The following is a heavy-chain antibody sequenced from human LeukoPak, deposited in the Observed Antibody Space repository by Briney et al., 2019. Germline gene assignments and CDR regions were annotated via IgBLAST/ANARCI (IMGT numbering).Heavy chain of an antibody. CDR2: IKQDGSEK. V-gene: IGHV3-7*01. D-gene: IGHD3-3*01. J-gene: IGHJ6*03. CDR3: ARGPPHNYDFWSGSYYYYMDV. CDR1: GFTFSSYW. Sequence: GGSLRLSCAASGFTFSSYWMSWVRQAPGKGLEWVANIKQDGSEKYYVDSVKGRFTISRDNAKNSLYLQMNSLRAEDTAVYYCARGPPHNYDFWSGSYYYYMDVWGKGTTVTVSS.